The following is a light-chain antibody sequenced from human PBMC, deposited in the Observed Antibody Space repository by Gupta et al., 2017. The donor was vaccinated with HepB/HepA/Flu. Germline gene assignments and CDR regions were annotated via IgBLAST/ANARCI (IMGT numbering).Light chain of an antibody. Sequence: QAVVTQEPSLTVSPGGPVTLTCGSSTGTVTSAHYPYWFQQKPGQAPRTLIYDTSNTHSWTPARFSGSLLGGKAALTLSGAQPEDEAEYYCLLSYSDARGVFGGGTKLTVL. CDR1: TGTVTSAHY. CDR2: DTS. V-gene: IGLV7-46*01. CDR3: LLSYSDARGV. J-gene: IGLJ2*01.